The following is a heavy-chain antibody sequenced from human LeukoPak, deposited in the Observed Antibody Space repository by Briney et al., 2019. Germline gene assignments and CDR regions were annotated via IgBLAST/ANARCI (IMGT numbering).Heavy chain of an antibody. CDR2: IKTDGSTT. CDR3: ARGNQQLPRSTPDY. V-gene: IGHV3-74*01. D-gene: IGHD2-2*01. J-gene: IGHJ4*02. CDR1: GFTFSSSW. Sequence: GGSLRLSCAVSGFTFSSSWMHWVRQAPGKGLVWVSHIKTDGSTTAYADSVKGRFTIPRDNAKNTLYLQMNSLRTEDTGVYYCARGNQQLPRSTPDYWGQGTLVTVSS.